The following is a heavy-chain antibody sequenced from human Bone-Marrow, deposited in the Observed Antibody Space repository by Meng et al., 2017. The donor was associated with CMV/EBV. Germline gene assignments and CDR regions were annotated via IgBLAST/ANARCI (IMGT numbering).Heavy chain of an antibody. V-gene: IGHV1-69*05. Sequence: SVKVSCKASGGTFSSYAISWVRQAPGQGLEWMGGIIPIFGTANYAQKFQGRVTITTDESTSTAYMELSSLRSEDTAVYYCARVSHSSSGWRGPFDYSGQGTPVTLS. CDR2: IIPIFGTA. D-gene: IGHD6-19*01. CDR1: GGTFSSYA. CDR3: ARVSHSSSGWRGPFDY. J-gene: IGHJ4*02.